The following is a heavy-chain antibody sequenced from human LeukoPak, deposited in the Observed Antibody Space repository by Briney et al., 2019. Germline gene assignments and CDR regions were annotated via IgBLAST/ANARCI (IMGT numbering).Heavy chain of an antibody. CDR2: IYSGGST. V-gene: IGHV3-53*01. CDR3: VIVATIRGGEYYFDY. Sequence: PGGSLRLSCAASGFTVSSNYMSWVRQAPGKGLEWVSVIYSGGSTYYADSVKGRFTISRDNSKTTLYLQMNSLRAEDTAVYYCVIVATIRGGEYYFDYWGQGTLVTVSS. J-gene: IGHJ4*02. D-gene: IGHD5-12*01. CDR1: GFTVSSNY.